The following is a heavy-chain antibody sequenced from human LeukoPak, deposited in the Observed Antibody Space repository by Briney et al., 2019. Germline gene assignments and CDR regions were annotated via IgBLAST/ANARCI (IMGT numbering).Heavy chain of an antibody. D-gene: IGHD6-19*01. V-gene: IGHV1-2*02. CDR2: INPNSGGT. CDR3: ARDLFGGAYSSGSYV. Sequence: GASVKVSCNASGYTFTGYYMHWVRQAPGQGLEWMGWINPNSGGTNYAQKFQGRVTMTRDTSISTAYMELSRLRSDDTAVYYCARDLFGGAYSSGSYVWGKGTTVTVSS. J-gene: IGHJ6*04. CDR1: GYTFTGYY.